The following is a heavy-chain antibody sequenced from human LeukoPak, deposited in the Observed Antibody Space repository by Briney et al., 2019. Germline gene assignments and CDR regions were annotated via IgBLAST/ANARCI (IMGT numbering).Heavy chain of an antibody. Sequence: GASVKVSCKSSGHTSTSYGISWVRQAPGRGLEWMGWISADNGNTNSAQNFQGRVTMTTDTSTSTAYMELRSLRSDDTAIYYCARHQGPQWLLQDAFDVWGQGTMVTVSS. CDR1: GHTSTSYG. CDR3: ARHQGPQWLLQDAFDV. D-gene: IGHD6-19*01. CDR2: ISADNGNT. J-gene: IGHJ3*01. V-gene: IGHV1-18*01.